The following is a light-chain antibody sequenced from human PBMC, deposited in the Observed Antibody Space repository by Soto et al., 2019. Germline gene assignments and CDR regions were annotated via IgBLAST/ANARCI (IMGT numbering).Light chain of an antibody. V-gene: IGKV3-20*01. CDR3: QQYGSSPIT. CDR1: QSVSSNY. J-gene: IGKJ5*01. CDR2: GAS. Sequence: EILLTQSPGTLSLSPGERATLACRSSQSVSSNYLVWYQQKPGQALRLLVYGASSRATGIPDRFSGSGSGADFTLTISRLEPEDFAVYFCQQYGSSPITFGQGTRLEIK.